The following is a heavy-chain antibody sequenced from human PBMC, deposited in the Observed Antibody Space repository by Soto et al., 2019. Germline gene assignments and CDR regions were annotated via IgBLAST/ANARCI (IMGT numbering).Heavy chain of an antibody. Sequence: SETLSLTCAVYGGSFSGYYWSWIRQPPGKGLEWIGEINHSGSTNYNPSLRSRVTISVDTSKKQFFLKLSSVTAADTAVYYCARGDRYSSGDIDYWGQGTQVTVSS. V-gene: IGHV4-34*01. CDR3: ARGDRYSSGDIDY. CDR2: INHSGST. D-gene: IGHD6-19*01. CDR1: GGSFSGYY. J-gene: IGHJ4*02.